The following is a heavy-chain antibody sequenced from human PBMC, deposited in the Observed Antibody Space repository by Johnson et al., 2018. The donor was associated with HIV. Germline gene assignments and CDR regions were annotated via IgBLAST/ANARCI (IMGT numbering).Heavy chain of an antibody. CDR1: GFIFSRND. J-gene: IGHJ3*02. D-gene: IGHD3-3*01. CDR2: ISYDGSNR. V-gene: IGHV3-30*04. Sequence: QVQLLESGGGVVQPGRSLRLSCAGSGFIFSRNDMHWVRQAPGKGLEWVAVISYDGSNRYYTDSVKGRFSISRDNSKNTLYLQMNSLQTEDTSVYFCARASDVWSGYRPDDAFDIWGQGTMVTVSS. CDR3: ARASDVWSGYRPDDAFDI.